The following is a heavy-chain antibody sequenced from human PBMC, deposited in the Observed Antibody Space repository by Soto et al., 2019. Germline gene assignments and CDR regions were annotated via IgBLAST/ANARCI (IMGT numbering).Heavy chain of an antibody. V-gene: IGHV3-23*01. D-gene: IGHD5-12*01. J-gene: IGHJ4*02. Sequence: EVQLLESGGGLVQPGGSLRLSCAASGFTCSNYAMNWVRQAPGKGLEWVSTISSSSGSTYYADSVKGRFTISRDNSKNFLYLQMNSLRGDYTAVYYCAKVGSERYSGQHSDYWGQGTLVTISS. CDR2: ISSSSGST. CDR1: GFTCSNYA. CDR3: AKVGSERYSGQHSDY.